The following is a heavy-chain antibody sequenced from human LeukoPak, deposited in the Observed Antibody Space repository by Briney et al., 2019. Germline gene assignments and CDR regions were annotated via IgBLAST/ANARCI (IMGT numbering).Heavy chain of an antibody. V-gene: IGHV1-2*02. D-gene: IGHD3-10*01. J-gene: IGHJ5*02. CDR2: INPNSGGT. CDR3: ARDTDYGSGIST. CDR1: GYTFTGYY. Sequence: ASVKVSCKASGYTFTGYYMHWVRQAPGQELQWMGWINPNSGGTNYAQKFQGRVTMTRDTSISTAYMELSSLRSEDTAVYYCARDTDYGSGISTWGQGTLVTVSS.